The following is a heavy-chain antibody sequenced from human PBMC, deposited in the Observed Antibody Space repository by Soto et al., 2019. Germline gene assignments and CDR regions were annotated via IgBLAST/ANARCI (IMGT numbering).Heavy chain of an antibody. CDR3: AHRRGTVDPYYYYYGMDV. CDR2: IYWNDDK. V-gene: IGHV2-5*01. J-gene: IGHJ6*02. CDR1: GFSLSTSGVG. D-gene: IGHD1-1*01. Sequence: SGPTLGNPTQTLTLTCTFSGFSLSTSGVGVGWIRQPPGKALEWLALIYWNDDKRYSPSLKSRLTITKDTSKNQVVLTMTNMDPVDTATYYCAHRRGTVDPYYYYYGMDVWGQGTTVTVSS.